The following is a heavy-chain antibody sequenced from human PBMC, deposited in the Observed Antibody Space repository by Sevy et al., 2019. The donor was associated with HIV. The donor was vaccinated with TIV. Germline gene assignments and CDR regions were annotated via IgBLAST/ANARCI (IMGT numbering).Heavy chain of an antibody. V-gene: IGHV3-33*01. Sequence: GGSLRLSCAASGFTPSTYGMHWVRQAPGKGLEWVAVIGYDGSNKYYADSVGGRFTISRVNSKNTLFLQMDSLRGEDTAVYYCARDPRMYGDYLLAYFDYWGQGTLVTVSS. J-gene: IGHJ4*02. CDR2: IGYDGSNK. D-gene: IGHD2-8*01. CDR3: ARDPRMYGDYLLAYFDY. CDR1: GFTPSTYG.